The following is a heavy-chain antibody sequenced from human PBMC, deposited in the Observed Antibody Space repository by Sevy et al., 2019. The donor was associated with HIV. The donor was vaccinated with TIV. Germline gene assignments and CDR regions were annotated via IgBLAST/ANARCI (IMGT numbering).Heavy chain of an antibody. J-gene: IGHJ4*02. D-gene: IGHD1-26*01. Sequence: GGSLRLSCAASGFSLDDYAMHWVRQSSGKGLEWVAGISWNSGSIGYVDSVKGRFTISRDNARNTLYLQMNNMRSEDTALYYCARDIGAGSNSETSSPPFFFYYFDSWGQGTLVTVSS. CDR2: ISWNSGSI. CDR3: ARDIGAGSNSETSSPPFFFYYFDS. V-gene: IGHV3-9*01. CDR1: GFSLDDYA.